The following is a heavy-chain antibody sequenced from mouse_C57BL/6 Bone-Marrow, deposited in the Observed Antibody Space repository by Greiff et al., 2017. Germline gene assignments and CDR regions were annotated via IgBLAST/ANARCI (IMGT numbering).Heavy chain of an antibody. CDR1: EYEFPSHD. J-gene: IGHJ1*03. D-gene: IGHD1-1*01. CDR2: INSDGGST. CDR3: ARHSPDYGSSYGGYFDV. Sequence: EVNVVESGGGLVQPGESLKLSCESTEYEFPSHDMSWVRKTPEKRLELVAAINSDGGSTYYPDTMEGRFIISRDNTKKTLYMQMSSLRSEDTALYYCARHSPDYGSSYGGYFDVWGTGTTVTVSS. V-gene: IGHV5-2*01.